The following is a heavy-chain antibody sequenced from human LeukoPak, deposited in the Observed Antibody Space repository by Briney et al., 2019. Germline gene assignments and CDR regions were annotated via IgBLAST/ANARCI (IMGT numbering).Heavy chain of an antibody. CDR3: AGVDAAAVPDVFDI. J-gene: IGHJ3*02. D-gene: IGHD2-15*01. Sequence: ASVKVSCKASGYTFTTYGISWVRQAPGQGLEWMGWISTYNGNTKYAQKVQGRVTMTTDTSTSTAYMEVRSLRSDDAAVYYCAGVDAAAVPDVFDIWGQGTLVSVSS. V-gene: IGHV1-18*01. CDR2: ISTYNGNT. CDR1: GYTFTTYG.